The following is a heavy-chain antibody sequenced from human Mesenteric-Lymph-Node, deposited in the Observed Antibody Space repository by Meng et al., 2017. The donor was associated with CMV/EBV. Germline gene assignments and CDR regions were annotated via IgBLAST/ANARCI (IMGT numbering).Heavy chain of an antibody. CDR1: GGTFTTYA. V-gene: IGHV1-69*05. D-gene: IGHD3-10*01. J-gene: IGHJ4*02. Sequence: SVKVSCKASGGTFTTYAVSWVRQAPGQGLEWMGGIIPIFGTTNYAQKFQGRVTITTDESTNTAYMELSSLRSEDTAVYYCARARYYYSSGSYYNWAYWGQGTLVTVSS. CDR2: IIPIFGTT. CDR3: ARARYYYSSGSYYNWAY.